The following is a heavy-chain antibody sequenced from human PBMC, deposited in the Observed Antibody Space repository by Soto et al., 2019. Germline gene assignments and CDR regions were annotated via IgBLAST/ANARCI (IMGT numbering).Heavy chain of an antibody. CDR1: GLSFTNAW. D-gene: IGHD1-26*01. Sequence: EVQLVESGGGLVKPGGSLRLSCVASGLSFTNAWMTWVRQAPGKGLEWVGRIKSRTDGGTPDYAAPVKGRFTISRDDSQNSLYLHMDILKTEDTALYHCSTDIGIYGFDFWGQGTTVTVSS. J-gene: IGHJ6*02. V-gene: IGHV3-15*01. CDR3: STDIGIYGFDF. CDR2: IKSRTDGGTP.